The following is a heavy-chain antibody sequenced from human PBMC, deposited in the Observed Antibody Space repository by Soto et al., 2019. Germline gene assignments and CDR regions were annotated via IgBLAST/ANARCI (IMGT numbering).Heavy chain of an antibody. D-gene: IGHD2-21*02. CDR2: IYYSGST. CDR1: GGSISSGGYY. CDR3: ARDIVVVTARPPYYYYYGMDV. V-gene: IGHV4-31*03. J-gene: IGHJ6*02. Sequence: PSETLSLTCTVSGGSISSGGYYWSWIRQHPGKGLEWIGYIYYSGSTYYNPSLKSRVTISVDTSKNQFSLKLSSVTAADTAVYYCARDIVVVTARPPYYYYYGMDVWGQGTTVTVSS.